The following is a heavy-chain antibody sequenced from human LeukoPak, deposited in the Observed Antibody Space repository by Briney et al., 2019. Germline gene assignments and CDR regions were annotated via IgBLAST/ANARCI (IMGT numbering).Heavy chain of an antibody. V-gene: IGHV3-23*01. CDR1: GFSVVTSP. J-gene: IGHJ4*02. D-gene: IGHD3-10*01. CDR2: FLNRGGDT. CDR3: AKDGYGSGSYSQYFDS. Sequence: GGSLRLSCAASGFSVVTSPMSWLRQSPGKGLEWVSAFLNRGGDTYYADSVKGRFTISRDTSKNLLYLQMSSLRAEDTAVYYCAKDGYGSGSYSQYFDSWSQGTLVTVSS.